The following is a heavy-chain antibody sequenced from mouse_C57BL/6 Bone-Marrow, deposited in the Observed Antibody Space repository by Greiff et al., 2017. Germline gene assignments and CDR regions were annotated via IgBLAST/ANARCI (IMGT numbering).Heavy chain of an antibody. Sequence: QVQLQQPGAELVMPGASVKLSCKASGYTFTSYWMHWVKQRPGQGLEWIGELDPSDSYTNYNPKFNGKSTLPVDKSSSTAYMQLSSLTSGDSAVDYCARGYYGYDFWFAYWGQGTLVTVSA. V-gene: IGHV1-69*01. CDR2: LDPSDSYT. D-gene: IGHD2-2*01. CDR1: GYTFTSYW. CDR3: ARGYYGYDFWFAY. J-gene: IGHJ3*01.